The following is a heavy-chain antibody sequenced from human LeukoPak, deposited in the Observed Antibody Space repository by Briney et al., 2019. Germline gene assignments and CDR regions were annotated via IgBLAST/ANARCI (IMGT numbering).Heavy chain of an antibody. D-gene: IGHD6-6*01. J-gene: IGHJ4*02. CDR3: AREILIAARPPHFDY. CDR2: IKQDGSEK. V-gene: IGHV3-7*01. CDR1: GFTFSSYW. Sequence: GSLRLSCAASGFTFSSYWMSWVRQAPGKGLEWVANIKQDGSEKYYVDSEKGRFTISRDNAKNSLYLQMNSLRAEDTAVYYCAREILIAARPPHFDYWGQGTLVTVSS.